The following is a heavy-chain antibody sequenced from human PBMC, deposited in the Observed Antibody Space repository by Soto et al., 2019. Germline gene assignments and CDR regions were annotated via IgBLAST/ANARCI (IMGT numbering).Heavy chain of an antibody. CDR1: GFTFSSYA. CDR3: ATFRFCTSTSCYGREGGF. V-gene: IGHV3-23*01. J-gene: IGHJ4*02. CDR2: MSGSGGYT. D-gene: IGHD2-2*01. Sequence: GGSLRLSCAASGFTFSSYAMSWVRQAPGKGLEWVSTMSGSGGYTYYADSVEGRFAISRDNSKNTLYLQMADLRAEDTAVYYCATFRFCTSTSCYGREGGFWGQGTLVTVSS.